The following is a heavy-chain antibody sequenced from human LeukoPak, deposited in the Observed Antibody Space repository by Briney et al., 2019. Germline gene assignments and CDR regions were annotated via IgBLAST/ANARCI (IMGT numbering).Heavy chain of an antibody. CDR1: GFTFSSYT. CDR3: ARVKTYGRYFDF. Sequence: GGSLRLSCAASGFTFSSYTMNWVRQAPGKGLEWVSSISTSSSYIYYADSVKGRFTVSRDNAKNSLYLQMNSPRAEDTAVYYCARVKTYGRYFDFWGQGTLVTVSS. CDR2: ISTSSSYI. J-gene: IGHJ4*02. V-gene: IGHV3-21*04. D-gene: IGHD3-10*01.